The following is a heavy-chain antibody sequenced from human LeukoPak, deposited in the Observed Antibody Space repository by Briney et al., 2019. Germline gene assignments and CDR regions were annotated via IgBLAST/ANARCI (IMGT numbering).Heavy chain of an antibody. CDR3: ARELSAARTIIYYYYYGMDV. V-gene: IGHV3-21*01. Sequence: GRTLRLSYAASRITFSRTSHTWVPHAPGKAPESKHPISSSSRHIYYADSDKRRLTIPRDNAKNSLYLQMTSLTAEDTAVYYCARELSAARTIIYYYYYGMDVWGQGTTVTVSS. D-gene: IGHD6-13*01. CDR2: ISSSSRHI. J-gene: IGHJ6*02. CDR1: RITFSRTS.